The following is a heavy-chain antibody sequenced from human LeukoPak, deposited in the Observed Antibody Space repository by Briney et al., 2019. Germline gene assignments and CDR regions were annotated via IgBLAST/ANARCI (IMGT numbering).Heavy chain of an antibody. Sequence: PSETLSLTCAVYGGSFSGYYWSWIRQPPGKGLEWIGEINHSGSTNYNPSLKSRVTISVDTSKNHFSLKLSSVTAADTAVYYCARRRFLRIAARRGFDYWGQGTLVTVSS. CDR3: ARRRFLRIAARRGFDY. D-gene: IGHD6-6*01. CDR1: GGSFSGYY. J-gene: IGHJ4*02. V-gene: IGHV4-34*01. CDR2: INHSGST.